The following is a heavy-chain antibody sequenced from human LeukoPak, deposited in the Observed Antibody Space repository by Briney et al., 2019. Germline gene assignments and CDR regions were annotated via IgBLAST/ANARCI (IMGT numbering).Heavy chain of an antibody. CDR2: ISYSGST. J-gene: IGHJ3*02. CDR1: SVSFSSFY. CDR3: ARHFDSGGYYFSSDAFDI. Sequence: SETLSLTCTVSSVSFSSFYWSWIRQPPGKGLEWIGYISYSGSTDYNPSLKSRVTISADTSKNQFSLRLSSVTAADTAVYYCARHFDSGGYYFSSDAFDIWGQGTMVTVSS. D-gene: IGHD3-22*01. V-gene: IGHV4-59*08.